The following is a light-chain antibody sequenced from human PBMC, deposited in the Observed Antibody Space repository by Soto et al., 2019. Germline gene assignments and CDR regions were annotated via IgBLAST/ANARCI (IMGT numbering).Light chain of an antibody. CDR1: SSDVGAYNF. CDR3: CSYAGRYTFV. CDR2: DVS. J-gene: IGLJ1*01. Sequence: QSVLTQPRSVSGSPGQSVTISCTGASSDVGAYNFVSWYQQHPGKAPKVMIHDVSQRPSGVPDRFSGSKSGNTASLTISGLQAEDEADYYCCSYAGRYTFVFGTGTKLTVL. V-gene: IGLV2-11*01.